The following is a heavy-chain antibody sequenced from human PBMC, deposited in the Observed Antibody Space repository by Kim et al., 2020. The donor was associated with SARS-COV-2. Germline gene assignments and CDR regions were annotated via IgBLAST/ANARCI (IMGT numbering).Heavy chain of an antibody. CDR3: ARTGRRAPAMVRGVIIGWFDY. J-gene: IGHJ4*02. V-gene: IGHV3-21*01. Sequence: GGSLRLSCAASGFTFSSYSMNWVRQAPGKGLEWVSSISSSSSYIYYADSVKGRFTISGDNAKNSLYLQMNSLRAEDTAVYYCARTGRRAPAMVRGVIIGWFDYWGQGTLVTVSS. CDR2: ISSSSSYI. CDR1: GFTFSSYS. D-gene: IGHD3-10*01.